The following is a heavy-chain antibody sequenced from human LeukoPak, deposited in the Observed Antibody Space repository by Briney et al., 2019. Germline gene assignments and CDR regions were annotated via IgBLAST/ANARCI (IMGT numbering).Heavy chain of an antibody. Sequence: GGSLRLSCAASGFTFSRYDMHWVRQVTGKGLEWVSGIGTAEDTFYPGSVKGRFTISRENAKDSFYLQMNSLTAGDTAVYYCARTRTTPGVRGLQMRYFDYWGQGILVAVSS. D-gene: IGHD3-10*01. V-gene: IGHV3-13*01. CDR2: IGTAEDT. CDR1: GFTFSRYD. CDR3: ARTRTTPGVRGLQMRYFDY. J-gene: IGHJ4*02.